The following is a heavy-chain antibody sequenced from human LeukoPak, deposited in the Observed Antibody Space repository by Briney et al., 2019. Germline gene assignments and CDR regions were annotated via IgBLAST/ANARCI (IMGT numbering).Heavy chain of an antibody. V-gene: IGHV1-69*11. J-gene: IGHJ4*02. D-gene: IGHD2-21*01. CDR1: GGVFTTYA. CDR2: IIPFLGTT. CDR3: TIIPNVILFTHYFEY. Sequence: VASVKVSCKASGGVFTTYAISWVRQAPGQGLEWMGSIIPFLGTTNYAQKFQGRVIITADEPTRTAYMELTYVRSDDTAVYYCTIIPNVILFTHYFEYWGQGTLVTVSS.